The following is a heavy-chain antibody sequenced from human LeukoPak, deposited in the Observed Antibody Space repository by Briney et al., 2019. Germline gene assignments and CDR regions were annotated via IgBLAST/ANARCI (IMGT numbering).Heavy chain of an antibody. V-gene: IGHV3-7*01. D-gene: IGHD2-8*01. CDR3: ASTNSLDN. J-gene: IGHJ4*02. Sequence: GGSLRLSCAASGFTFSNYWMNWVRQAPGKGLEWVANIKQDESAKFYVDSVKGRFTISRDNAKNSLYLQMNSLRVDDTAVYYCASTNSLDNWGQGTLVTVSS. CDR2: IKQDESAK. CDR1: GFTFSNYW.